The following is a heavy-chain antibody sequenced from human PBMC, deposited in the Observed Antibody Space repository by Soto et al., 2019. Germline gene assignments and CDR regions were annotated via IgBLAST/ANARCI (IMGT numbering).Heavy chain of an antibody. Sequence: PSETLSLTCTVSGGSISSSSYYWGWIRQPPGKGLEWIGSIYYSGSTYYNPSLKSRVTISVDTSKNQFSLKLSSVTAADTAVYYCARLEGAMHYGMDVLGQGTTVTVSS. CDR3: ARLEGAMHYGMDV. V-gene: IGHV4-39*01. J-gene: IGHJ6*02. D-gene: IGHD3-16*01. CDR2: IYYSGST. CDR1: GGSISSSSYY.